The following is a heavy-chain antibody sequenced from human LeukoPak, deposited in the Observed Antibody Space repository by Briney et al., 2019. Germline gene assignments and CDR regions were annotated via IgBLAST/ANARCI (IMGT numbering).Heavy chain of an antibody. J-gene: IGHJ3*02. V-gene: IGHV3-7*01. CDR3: ARGGTYDI. CDR2: MKQDGSEK. CDR1: GFTFSMYW. Sequence: GGSLRLSCVASGFTFSMYWMTWFRQAPGKGLEWVANMKQDGSEKNYVDSVKGRFTISRDNAKKSLYLQMNSLRGEDTAVYYCARGGTYDIWGQGTRVTVSS.